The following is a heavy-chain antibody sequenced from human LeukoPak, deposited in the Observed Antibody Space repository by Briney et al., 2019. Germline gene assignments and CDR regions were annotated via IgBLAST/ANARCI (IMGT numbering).Heavy chain of an antibody. J-gene: IGHJ6*03. V-gene: IGHV4-61*02. CDR2: IYSSGST. CDR3: AREISGPYYYDSSGYYYYYYYMDV. CDR1: GGSISSGSYY. Sequence: PSETLFLTCTVSGGSISSGSYYWSWIRQPAGKGLEWIGRIYSSGSTNYNPSLKSRVTISVDTSKNQFSLKLSSVTAADTAVYYCAREISGPYYYDSSGYYYYYYYMDVWGKGTTVTISS. D-gene: IGHD3-22*01.